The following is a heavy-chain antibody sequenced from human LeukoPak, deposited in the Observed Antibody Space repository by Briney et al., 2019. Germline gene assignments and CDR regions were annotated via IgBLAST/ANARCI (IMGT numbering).Heavy chain of an antibody. D-gene: IGHD4-23*01. CDR1: GYTFTSYG. CDR3: ARDGPGYGGNLGVGDY. CDR2: ISAYNSNT. Sequence: ASVTVSCKASGYTFTSYGISWVRQAPGQGLEWMGWISAYNSNTNYAQKLQGRVTMTTDTSTTTAYMELRSLRSDDTAVYYCARDGPGYGGNLGVGDYWGQGTLVTVSS. J-gene: IGHJ4*02. V-gene: IGHV1-18*01.